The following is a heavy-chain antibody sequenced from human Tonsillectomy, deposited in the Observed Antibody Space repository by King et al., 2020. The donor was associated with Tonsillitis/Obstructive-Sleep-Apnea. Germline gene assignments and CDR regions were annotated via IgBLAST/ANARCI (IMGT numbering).Heavy chain of an antibody. Sequence: QVTLQESGPTLVKPPQTLTLTCTFSGFSLSTSGVGVGWIRQPPGKALEWLALIYWDDDKRYSPSLKSRLTITKDTSKNQVVLTMTNMDPVDTATYYCARSQLLYGSGSYSDYWGQGTLVTVSS. CDR3: ARSQLLYGSGSYSDY. D-gene: IGHD3-10*01. V-gene: IGHV2-5*02. CDR2: IYWDDDK. CDR1: GFSLSTSGVG. J-gene: IGHJ4*02.